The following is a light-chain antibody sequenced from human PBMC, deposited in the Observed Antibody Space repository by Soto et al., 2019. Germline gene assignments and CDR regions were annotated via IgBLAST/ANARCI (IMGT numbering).Light chain of an antibody. CDR2: DAS. J-gene: IGKJ5*01. CDR3: QQYGSSPQPIT. Sequence: EIVLTQSPGTLSLSPGERATLSCRASQSVSSYYLAWYQQKPGQAPRLLIYDASSRATGIPDRFSGSGSGTDFTLTISRLEPEDFAVYYCQQYGSSPQPITFGQGTRLEIK. CDR1: QSVSSYY. V-gene: IGKV3-20*01.